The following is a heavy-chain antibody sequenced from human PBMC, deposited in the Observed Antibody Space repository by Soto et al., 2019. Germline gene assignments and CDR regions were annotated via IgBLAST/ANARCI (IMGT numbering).Heavy chain of an antibody. D-gene: IGHD3-22*01. CDR2: IYYSGST. Sequence: QVQLQESGPGLVKPSETLSLTCTVSGGSISSYYWSWIRQPPGKGLEWIGYIYYSGSTNHNPSPNIRVTVSLDKSKNQFSLTRRSGHAADTAVYYCARHTAYCYNSSGYLMYCFDPWGQGTLVTVSS. CDR3: ARHTAYCYNSSGYLMYCFDP. CDR1: GGSISSYY. J-gene: IGHJ5*02. V-gene: IGHV4-59*08.